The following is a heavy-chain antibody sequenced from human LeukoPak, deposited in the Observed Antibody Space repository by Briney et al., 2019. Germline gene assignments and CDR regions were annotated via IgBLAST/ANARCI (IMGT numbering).Heavy chain of an antibody. J-gene: IGHJ4*02. Sequence: GGSLRLSCAASGFTFSSYGMHWVRQAPGKGLEWVAVIWYDGSNKYYADSVKGRFTISRDNSKNTLYLQMNSLRAEDTAVYYCAKYYYDSSVSEIDYWGQGTLVTVSS. V-gene: IGHV3-33*06. CDR1: GFTFSSYG. CDR3: AKYYYDSSVSEIDY. CDR2: IWYDGSNK. D-gene: IGHD3-22*01.